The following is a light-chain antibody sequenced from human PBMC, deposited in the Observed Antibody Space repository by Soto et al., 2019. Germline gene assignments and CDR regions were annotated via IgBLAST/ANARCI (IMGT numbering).Light chain of an antibody. J-gene: IGLJ3*02. V-gene: IGLV2-14*01. CDR3: SSYTSSNTWV. CDR1: SSDVGGHNY. Sequence: QSALTQPASVSGSPGQSITISCIGTSSDVGGHNYVSWYQQYPGKAPKLIISEVSDRPSGISYRFSGSTSGNTASLTISWLQAEDEADYYCSSYTSSNTWVFGGGTKVTVL. CDR2: EVS.